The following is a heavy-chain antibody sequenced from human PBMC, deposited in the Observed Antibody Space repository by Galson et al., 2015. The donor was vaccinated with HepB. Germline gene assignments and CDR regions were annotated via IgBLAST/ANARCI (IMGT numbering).Heavy chain of an antibody. V-gene: IGHV3-33*08. J-gene: IGHJ3*02. Sequence: SLRLSCAASGFTFSSYGMHWVRQAPGKGLEWVAVIWYDGSNKYYADSVKGRFTISRDNSKSTLYLQMNSLRAEDTAVYYCARIRRRDYYDSSGYYNAFDIWGQGTMVTVSS. CDR1: GFTFSSYG. CDR2: IWYDGSNK. CDR3: ARIRRRDYYDSSGYYNAFDI. D-gene: IGHD3-22*01.